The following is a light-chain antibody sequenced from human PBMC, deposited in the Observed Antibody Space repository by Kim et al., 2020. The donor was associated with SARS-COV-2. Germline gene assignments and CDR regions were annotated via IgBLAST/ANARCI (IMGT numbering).Light chain of an antibody. CDR3: QAWDSSTHWV. Sequence: SYELTQPPSVSVSPGQTATITCSGDKLEKKHVCWYHQKPGQSPQLVIYQNSKRPSGIPDRFSGSNSGNTATLTISGTQPMDEADFYCQAWDSSTHWVFGGVTKLTVL. J-gene: IGLJ3*02. V-gene: IGLV3-1*01. CDR1: KLEKKH. CDR2: QNS.